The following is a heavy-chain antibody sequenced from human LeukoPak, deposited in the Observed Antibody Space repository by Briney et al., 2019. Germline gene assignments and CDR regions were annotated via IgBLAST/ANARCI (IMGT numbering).Heavy chain of an antibody. Sequence: SETLSLTCTVSGGSISSYYGSWIRQPAGKGLEWIGRIYTSGSTNYNPSLKSRVTMSVDTSKNQFSLKLSSVTAADTAVYYCARVYDFWSGYYYMDVWGKGTTVTVSS. D-gene: IGHD3-3*01. CDR2: IYTSGST. J-gene: IGHJ6*03. CDR1: GGSISSYY. V-gene: IGHV4-4*07. CDR3: ARVYDFWSGYYYMDV.